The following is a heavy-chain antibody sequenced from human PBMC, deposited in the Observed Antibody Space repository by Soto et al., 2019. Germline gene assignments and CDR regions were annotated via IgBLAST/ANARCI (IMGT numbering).Heavy chain of an antibody. CDR3: ARARCSGGSCYAIYFDY. Sequence: GGSLRLSCAASGFTFSSYSMNWVRQAPGKGLEWVSSISSSSSYIYYADSVKGRFTISRDNAKNSLYLQMNSLRAEDTAVYYCARARCSGGSCYAIYFDYWGQGTLVTVSX. V-gene: IGHV3-21*01. J-gene: IGHJ4*02. D-gene: IGHD2-15*01. CDR1: GFTFSSYS. CDR2: ISSSSSYI.